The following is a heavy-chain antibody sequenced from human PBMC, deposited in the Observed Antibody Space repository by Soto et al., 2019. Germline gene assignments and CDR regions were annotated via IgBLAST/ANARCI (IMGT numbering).Heavy chain of an antibody. CDR1: GFSFSSYG. CDR2: ISYDGTDE. CDR3: ARASATNIHFDY. V-gene: IGHV3-30*03. Sequence: GGALRLSCAASGFSFSSYGMHWVRQAPGKGLEWVAMISYDGTDEYYADSVKGRFTISRDNTKNTLYLQMNSLRVEDTAVYYCARASATNIHFDYCGQGTLVTAPQ. J-gene: IGHJ4*02. D-gene: IGHD6-19*01.